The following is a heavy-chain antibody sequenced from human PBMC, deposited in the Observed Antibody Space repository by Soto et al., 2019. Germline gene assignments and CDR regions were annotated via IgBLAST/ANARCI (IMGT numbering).Heavy chain of an antibody. D-gene: IGHD5-12*01. CDR3: AKEVYSGYDFEGGGMD. CDR2: ISYDGSNK. Sequence: QVQLVESGGGVVQPGRSLRLSCAASGFTFSSYGMHWVRQAPGKGLEWVAVISYDGSNKYYADSVKGRFTISRDNSKNSLYLQMNSLRAEDTAVYYCAKEVYSGYDFEGGGMDLGRGSLVTV. J-gene: IGHJ4*02. CDR1: GFTFSSYG. V-gene: IGHV3-30*18.